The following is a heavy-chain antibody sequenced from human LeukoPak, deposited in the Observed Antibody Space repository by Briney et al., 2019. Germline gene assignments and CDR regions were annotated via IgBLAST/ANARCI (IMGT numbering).Heavy chain of an antibody. J-gene: IGHJ4*02. Sequence: PGGSLTLPCTTSGFTFSNYWMYWVRQAPGKGLMWVSRIKSDGTGITYTDSVEGRFTISRDNAKNTLYLQMNSLRDEDTAVYYCVRGQTIDYWGQGTLVTVSS. CDR2: IKSDGTGI. CDR1: GFTFSNYW. V-gene: IGHV3-74*01. D-gene: IGHD3-3*01. CDR3: VRGQTIDY.